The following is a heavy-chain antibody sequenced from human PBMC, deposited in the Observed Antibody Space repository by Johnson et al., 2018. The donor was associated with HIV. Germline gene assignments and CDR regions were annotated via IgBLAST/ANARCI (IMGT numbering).Heavy chain of an antibody. V-gene: IGHV3-NL1*01. CDR1: EFSFSTYA. D-gene: IGHD2-21*02. CDR3: ARVLAYCGGDCSPGAFEI. CDR2: IYSGGST. J-gene: IGHJ3*02. Sequence: QVQVVESGGGVVQPERSLRLSCAASEFSFSTYAMRWVRQAPGKGLEWVSVIYSGGSTYYVDSVKGRLTISRDNAKNSLYLQMNSLGAEDTAVYYCARVLAYCGGDCSPGAFEIWGQGTMVTVSS.